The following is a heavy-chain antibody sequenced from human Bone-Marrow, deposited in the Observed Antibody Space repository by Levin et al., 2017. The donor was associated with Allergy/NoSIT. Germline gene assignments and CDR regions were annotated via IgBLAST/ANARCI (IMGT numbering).Heavy chain of an antibody. Sequence: GESLKISCAASGFTFNSYAMSWVRQAPGKGLEWVSAIPGTSGNIDYADSVKGRFTISRDNSKNTLYLHLSSLRAEDTAVYFCARGLFPSGSYDSLPEYWGQGTQVTVSS. D-gene: IGHD3-10*01. J-gene: IGHJ4*02. V-gene: IGHV3-23*01. CDR3: ARGLFPSGSYDSLPEY. CDR2: IPGTSGNI. CDR1: GFTFNSYA.